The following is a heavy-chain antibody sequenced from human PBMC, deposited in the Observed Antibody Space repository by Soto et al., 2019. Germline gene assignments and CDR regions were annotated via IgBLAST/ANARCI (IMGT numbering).Heavy chain of an antibody. V-gene: IGHV4-38-2*02. CDR1: GYSISSGYY. D-gene: IGHD6-19*01. Sequence: SETLSLTCTVSGYSISSGYYRAWIRQPPGKGPEWMASIYHGGTTFYNPSLKSRISISVDTSNNPFSLKLTSVTAADTAVYYCARVHVMVVAGSTFDYWGHGTLVTVSS. CDR3: ARVHVMVVAGSTFDY. J-gene: IGHJ4*01. CDR2: IYHGGTT.